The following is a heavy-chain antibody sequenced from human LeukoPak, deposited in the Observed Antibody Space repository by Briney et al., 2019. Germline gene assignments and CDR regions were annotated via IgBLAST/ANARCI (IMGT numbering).Heavy chain of an antibody. J-gene: IGHJ4*02. CDR1: GYTLNELS. CDR2: FDPEDGET. Sequence: ASVKVSCKVSGYTLNELSMHRVRPAPGQGLARTGGFDPEDGETIYAQKFQGRVTMTEDTSTDTAYMELSSLRSEDTAVYYCATAYYGDYVLDYWGQGTLVTVSS. D-gene: IGHD4-17*01. CDR3: ATAYYGDYVLDY. V-gene: IGHV1-24*01.